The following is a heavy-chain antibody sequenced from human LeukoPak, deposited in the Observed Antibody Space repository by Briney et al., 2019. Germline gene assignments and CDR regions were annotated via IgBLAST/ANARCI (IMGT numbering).Heavy chain of an antibody. CDR3: ARGIGGYSSGRRGH. CDR2: INPNSGGT. V-gene: IGHV1-2*06. Sequence: ASVKVSCKASGYTFTGYYMHWVRQAPGQGLEWMGRINPNSGGTNYAQKFQGRVTMTRDTSISTAYMELSRLRSDDTAVHHCARGIGGYSSGRRGHWGQGTLVTVSS. D-gene: IGHD6-19*01. CDR1: GYTFTGYY. J-gene: IGHJ4*02.